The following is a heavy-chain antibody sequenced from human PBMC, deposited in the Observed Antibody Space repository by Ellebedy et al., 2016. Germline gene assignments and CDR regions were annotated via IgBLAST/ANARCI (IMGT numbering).Heavy chain of an antibody. CDR1: GYTFTSYY. D-gene: IGHD3-10*01. CDR3: AKTSGWGYGEN. Sequence: ASVKVSXXASGYTFTSYYMHWVRQAPGESLEWMGRINVANGNTKYSRKFQGRVTITRDTSASTAYMDLRSLRSDDTAMYYCAKTSGWGYGENWGQGTLVTVSS. CDR2: INVANGNT. V-gene: IGHV1-3*01. J-gene: IGHJ4*02.